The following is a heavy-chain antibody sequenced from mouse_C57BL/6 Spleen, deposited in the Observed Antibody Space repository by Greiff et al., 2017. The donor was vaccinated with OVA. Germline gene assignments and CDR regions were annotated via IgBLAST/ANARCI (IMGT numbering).Heavy chain of an antibody. V-gene: IGHV1-85*01. CDR1: GYTFTSYD. Sequence: VHLVESGPELVKPGASVKLSCKASGYTFTSYDINWVKQRPGQGLEWIGWIYPRDGSTKYNEKFKGKATLTVDTSSSTAYMELHSLTSEDSAVYCCARGEDYYGFAYWGQGTLVTVSA. CDR2: IYPRDGST. CDR3: ARGEDYYGFAY. D-gene: IGHD1-1*01. J-gene: IGHJ3*01.